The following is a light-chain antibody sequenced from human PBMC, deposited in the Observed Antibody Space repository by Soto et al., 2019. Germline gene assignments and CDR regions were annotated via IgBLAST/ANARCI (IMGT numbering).Light chain of an antibody. CDR3: SPYTSSSTVG. J-gene: IGLJ2*01. V-gene: IGLV2-14*03. CDR2: DVS. CDR1: SSDVGGNNY. Sequence: QSALNQSVSVSGSPGQSIAISCTGTSSDVGGNNYVSWYQQHPGKAPKVIIYDVSNRPSGVSNCLSGSKSGNTASLTISGLQTGDEADYYGSPYTSSSTVGFGGGTKLIV.